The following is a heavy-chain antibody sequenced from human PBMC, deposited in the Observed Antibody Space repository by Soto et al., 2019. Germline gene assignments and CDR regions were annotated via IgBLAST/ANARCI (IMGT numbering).Heavy chain of an antibody. CDR2: VYHTGST. CDR3: AREPYDITGNRIDS. V-gene: IGHV4-30-4*01. D-gene: IGHD3-22*01. CDR1: GGSISGDYY. J-gene: IGHJ5*01. Sequence: SETLSLTCTVSGGSISGDYYCNWIRQPRGKGLEWIGYVYHTGSTYHNPSLKSRGSISVDTSNNQFSLKLSSVTAADTAVYFCAREPYDITGNRIDSWGQGIPVTVSS.